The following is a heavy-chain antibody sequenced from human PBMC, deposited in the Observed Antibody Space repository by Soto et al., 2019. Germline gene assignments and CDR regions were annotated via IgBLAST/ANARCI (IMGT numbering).Heavy chain of an antibody. V-gene: IGHV1-69*02. CDR3: ARRGSSGLDY. Sequence: QVQLVQSGAEVKKPGSSVKVSCKASGGTFSSYTISWVRQAPGQGLEWMGRIIPILGIANYAQKFQGRVPTNEDKTTSTAYMELSSLRSEDTAVYYWARRGSSGLDYWGQGTLGTVSS. CDR1: GGTFSSYT. J-gene: IGHJ4*02. D-gene: IGHD6-19*01. CDR2: IIPILGIA.